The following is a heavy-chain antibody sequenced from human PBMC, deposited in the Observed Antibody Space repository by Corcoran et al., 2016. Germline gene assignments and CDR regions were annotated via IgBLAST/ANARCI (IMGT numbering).Heavy chain of an antibody. V-gene: IGHV1-69*01. D-gene: IGHD6-13*01. J-gene: IGHJ6*02. CDR3: ARVEQQLVLGYYYYGMDV. CDR2: IIPIFGTA. Sequence: QVHLVQSGAEVKKPGSSVKVSCKASGGTFSSYAISWVRHAPGQGLEWMGGIIPIFGTANYAQKFQGRVTITADESTSTAYMELSSLRSEDTAVKYCARVEQQLVLGYYYYGMDVWGQGTTVTVSS. CDR1: GGTFSSYA.